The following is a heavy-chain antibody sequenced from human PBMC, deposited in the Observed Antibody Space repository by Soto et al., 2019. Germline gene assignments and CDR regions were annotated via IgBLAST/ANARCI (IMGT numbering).Heavy chain of an antibody. V-gene: IGHV1-46*01. J-gene: IGHJ3*02. CDR2: IDPRSGSA. CDR1: GYTFTTHY. CDR3: ARPSNTYYYDSSGYYPDAFDI. D-gene: IGHD3-22*01. Sequence: GASVKVSCKASGYTFTTHYIHWVRQAPGQGPEWMGIIDPRSGSAGYAQRFQVSVTMTRDTPTSTFYMELSSLRSEDTAVYYCARPSNTYYYDSSGYYPDAFDIWGQGTMVTVSS.